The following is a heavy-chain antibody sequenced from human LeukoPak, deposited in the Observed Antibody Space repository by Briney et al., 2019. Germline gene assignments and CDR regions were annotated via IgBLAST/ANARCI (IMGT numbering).Heavy chain of an antibody. CDR1: GLTFSSHW. D-gene: IGHD3-16*01. V-gene: IGHV3-30*18. CDR3: AKDPAVKSYGYKGSDH. J-gene: IGHJ4*02. Sequence: GGSLRLSCAASGLTFSSHWMLWVRQAPGKGLEWVAVISYDGGRKFYADSVKGRITVSRDNSKNTLYLQMDSLRVEDTAVYYCAKDPAVKSYGYKGSDHWGQGTLVTVSS. CDR2: ISYDGGRK.